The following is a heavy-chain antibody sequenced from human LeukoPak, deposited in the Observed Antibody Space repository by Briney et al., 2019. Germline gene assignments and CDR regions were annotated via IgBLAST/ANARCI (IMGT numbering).Heavy chain of an antibody. CDR3: AREAYSSSWYSEAFDI. J-gene: IGHJ3*02. D-gene: IGHD6-13*01. Sequence: GSLRLSCAASGFIFTNYFMSWVRQPPGKGLEWIGEINHSGSTNYNPSLKSRATISVDTSKNQFSLKLSSVTAADTAVYYCAREAYSSSWYSEAFDIWGQGTMVTVSS. CDR2: INHSGST. CDR1: GFIFTNYF. V-gene: IGHV4-34*01.